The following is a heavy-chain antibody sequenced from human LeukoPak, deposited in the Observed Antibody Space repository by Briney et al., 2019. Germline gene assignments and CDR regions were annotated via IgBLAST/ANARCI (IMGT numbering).Heavy chain of an antibody. D-gene: IGHD6-13*01. V-gene: IGHV3-7*01. CDR1: GFTFNTYW. J-gene: IGHJ4*02. CDR2: IKEDGSVR. CDR3: ARDPGISAAGTVGYFDY. Sequence: GGSLRLPCAVSGFTFNTYWMSWVRQAPGKGLEWVANIKEDGSVRYNVDSVKGRFTISRDNAENSVYLQMNSLRAEDTAVYYCARDPGISAAGTVGYFDYWGQGTLVTVSS.